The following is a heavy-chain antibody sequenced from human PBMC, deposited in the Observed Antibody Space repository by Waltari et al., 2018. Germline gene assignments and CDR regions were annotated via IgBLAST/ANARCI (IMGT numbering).Heavy chain of an antibody. D-gene: IGHD3-10*01. V-gene: IGHV1-18*01. CDR1: GYTSTSYG. Sequence: VPLVQSGAEVKKPGAAVKVSCKASGYTSTSYGISWVRQDPGQGLEWMEWISAYNGNTNYAQKLQGRVTMTTDTSTSTAYMELRSLRSDDTAVYYCARVSSEPKLYNWFDPWGQGTLVTVSS. J-gene: IGHJ5*02. CDR3: ARVSSEPKLYNWFDP. CDR2: ISAYNGNT.